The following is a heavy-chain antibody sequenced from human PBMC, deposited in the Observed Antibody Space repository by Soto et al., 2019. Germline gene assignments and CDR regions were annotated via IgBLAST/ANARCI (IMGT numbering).Heavy chain of an antibody. D-gene: IGHD2-15*01. CDR1: GGSVSGSF. J-gene: IGHJ4*02. Sequence: SETLSLTCAVYGGSVSGSFWSWIRQPPGKGLEWIGGINHSGTTSYSPSLESRVTTSIDTSKNQFSLRMSSVTAADTAIYYCARRYCSDSYCSYFDYWGRGTLVTVSS. CDR2: INHSGTT. CDR3: ARRYCSDSYCSYFDY. V-gene: IGHV4-34*01.